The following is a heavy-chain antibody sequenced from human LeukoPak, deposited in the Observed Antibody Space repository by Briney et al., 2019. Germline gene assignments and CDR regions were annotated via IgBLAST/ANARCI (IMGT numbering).Heavy chain of an antibody. CDR2: IYPGDSDT. D-gene: IGHD3-10*01. CDR3: ARQCCRGASPGFDP. V-gene: IGHV5-51*01. Sequence: GESLKISCKGSGYSFTDYWIAWVRQMPGKGLEWMGIIYPGDSDTRYSPSFQGQVTFSADKSISTAYLQWCSLRASDTAIYYCARQCCRGASPGFDPWGQGTLVTVSS. CDR1: GYSFTDYW. J-gene: IGHJ5*02.